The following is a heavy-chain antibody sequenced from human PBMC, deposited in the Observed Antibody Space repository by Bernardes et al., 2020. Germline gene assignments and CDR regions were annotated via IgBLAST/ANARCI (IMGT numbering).Heavy chain of an antibody. V-gene: IGHV1-8*02. Sequence: ASVKVSCKSSGYTFNTFDITWLRQAPGQGPEWMGWMNPDSGNTGYAPKFQGRVTLTRDTSTSTAYMELDTLTAEDTAVYYCATAVYTNGYLDVWGRGTTVTVSS. J-gene: IGHJ6*04. CDR3: ATAVYTNGYLDV. D-gene: IGHD3-16*02. CDR2: MNPDSGNT. CDR1: GYTFNTFD.